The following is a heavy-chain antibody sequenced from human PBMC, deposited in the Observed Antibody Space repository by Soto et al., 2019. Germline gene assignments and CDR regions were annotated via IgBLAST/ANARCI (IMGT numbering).Heavy chain of an antibody. CDR2: FDPEDGET. CDR1: GYTLTELS. Sequence: ASVKVSCKVSGYTLTELSMHWVRQAPGKGLEWMGGFDPEDGETIYAQKFQGRVTMTEDTSTDTAYMELSSLRSEDTAVYYCASSRGSPVPLDYWGQGTLVTVSS. J-gene: IGHJ4*02. V-gene: IGHV1-24*01. D-gene: IGHD1-26*01. CDR3: ASSRGSPVPLDY.